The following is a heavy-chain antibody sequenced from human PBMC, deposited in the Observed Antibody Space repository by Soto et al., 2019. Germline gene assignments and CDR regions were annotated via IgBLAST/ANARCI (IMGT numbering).Heavy chain of an antibody. D-gene: IGHD2-15*01. J-gene: IGHJ6*02. Sequence: QVQLVQSGAEVKKPGCSVKVSCKASGGTFSSYAISWVRQAPGQGLEWMGGIIPIVGTANYAQKFQGRVTITADESKSTAYMEMSSLRSEDTAVYYCARAPSYCSGGSCCSDPDYYYGMDVWGQGTTVTVSS. CDR2: IIPIVGTA. V-gene: IGHV1-69*01. CDR3: ARAPSYCSGGSCCSDPDYYYGMDV. CDR1: GGTFSSYA.